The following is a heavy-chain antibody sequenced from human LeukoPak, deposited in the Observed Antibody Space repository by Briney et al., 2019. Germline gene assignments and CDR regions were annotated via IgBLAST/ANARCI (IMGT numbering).Heavy chain of an antibody. CDR3: ARIGYSSSSLDF. Sequence: GGSLRLSCAASGFTFTNYWMTWVRQAPGKGLQWVANIKQDGSVKYYVDSVKGRFITSRDNAKNSLYLQMNSLRAEDTAVYNCARIGYSSSSLDFWGRGTLVTVSS. CDR2: IKQDGSVK. J-gene: IGHJ4*02. CDR1: GFTFTNYW. D-gene: IGHD6-6*01. V-gene: IGHV3-7*03.